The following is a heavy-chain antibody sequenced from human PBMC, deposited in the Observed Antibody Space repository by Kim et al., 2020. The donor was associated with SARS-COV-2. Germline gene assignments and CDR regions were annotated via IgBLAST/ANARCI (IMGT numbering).Heavy chain of an antibody. J-gene: IGHJ4*02. CDR1: HTSISRGCYY. D-gene: IGHD4-17*01. V-gene: IGHV4-30-2*01. CDR3: ARVATVSVRFDY. CDR2: ASDGVST. Sequence: SETLSLTCAFSHTSISRGCYYRSWLRQAPGAALEWLGYASDGVSTSHTPSDKSGVTIPVDRTKNQFSLKPSSVTAADTAVYSCARVATVSVRFDYSGQGT.